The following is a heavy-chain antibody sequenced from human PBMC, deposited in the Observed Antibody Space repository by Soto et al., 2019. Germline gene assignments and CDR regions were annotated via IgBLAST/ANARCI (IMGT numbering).Heavy chain of an antibody. V-gene: IGHV3-30*18. CDR3: AKDLRGYSGGNGMDV. J-gene: IGHJ6*02. D-gene: IGHD5-18*01. CDR1: GFTFSSYG. Sequence: QVQLVESGGGVVQPGRSLRLSCAASGFTFSSYGMHWVRQAPGKGLEWVAVISYDGSNKYYADSVKGRFTISRDNSKNTLYLQMNSLRAEDTAVYYCAKDLRGYSGGNGMDVWGQGTTVTVSS. CDR2: ISYDGSNK.